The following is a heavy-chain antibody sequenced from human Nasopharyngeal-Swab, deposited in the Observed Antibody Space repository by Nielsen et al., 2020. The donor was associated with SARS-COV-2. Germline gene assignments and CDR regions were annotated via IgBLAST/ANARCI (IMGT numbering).Heavy chain of an antibody. CDR3: ARVGVVVVPAEGFWSGNEGFDP. J-gene: IGHJ5*02. Sequence: SVKVSCKASGGTFSSYAISWVRQAPGQGLEWMGGIIPIFGTANYAQKFQGRVTITADESTGTAYMELSSLRSEDTAVYYCARVGVVVVPAEGFWSGNEGFDPWGQGTLVTVSS. D-gene: IGHD2-2*01. CDR2: IIPIFGTA. CDR1: GGTFSSYA. V-gene: IGHV1-69*13.